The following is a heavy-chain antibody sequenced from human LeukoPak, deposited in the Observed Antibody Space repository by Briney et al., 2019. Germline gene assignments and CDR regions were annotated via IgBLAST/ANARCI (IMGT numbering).Heavy chain of an antibody. Sequence: SETLSLTCAVYGGSFSGYYWSWIRQPPGKGLEWIGEINHSGSTNYNPSLKSRVTISVDTSKNQFSLKLSSVTAADTAVYYCARGHTNFYGSENYYNSDYWGQGTLVTVSS. CDR1: GGSFSGYY. V-gene: IGHV4-34*01. CDR3: ARGHTNFYGSENYYNSDY. J-gene: IGHJ4*02. D-gene: IGHD3-10*01. CDR2: INHSGST.